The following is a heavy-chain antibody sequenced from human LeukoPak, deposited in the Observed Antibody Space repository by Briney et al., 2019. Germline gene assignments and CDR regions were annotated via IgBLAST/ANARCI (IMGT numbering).Heavy chain of an antibody. CDR2: IYTGDRT. V-gene: IGHV3-53*01. Sequence: GGSLRLSCAASGFNVSSNYMSWVRHPPGKGLEGVSFIYTGDRTNYADSVKGRFTVSRDSSKNTLYLQMNSLRGEDTAVYYCARASGIDYTDMVDSWGQGTLVTVSA. D-gene: IGHD1-26*01. CDR1: GFNVSSNY. J-gene: IGHJ4*02. CDR3: ARASGIDYTDMVDS.